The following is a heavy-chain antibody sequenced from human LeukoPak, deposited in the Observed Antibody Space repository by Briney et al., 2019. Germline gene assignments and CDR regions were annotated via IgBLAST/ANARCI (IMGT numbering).Heavy chain of an antibody. V-gene: IGHV3-30*02. CDR2: ITYDGSNQ. CDR1: GFTFSSYG. CDR3: AKDRKRHSIFDY. J-gene: IGHJ4*02. Sequence: GGSLRLSCAASGFTFSSYGTHWVRQAPGKGPEWAAFITYDGSNQYYADSVKGRFTISRDNSKNTLYLQMNSLRPEDTAVYYCAKDRKRHSIFDYCGQGNLVTVSS. D-gene: IGHD1-1*01.